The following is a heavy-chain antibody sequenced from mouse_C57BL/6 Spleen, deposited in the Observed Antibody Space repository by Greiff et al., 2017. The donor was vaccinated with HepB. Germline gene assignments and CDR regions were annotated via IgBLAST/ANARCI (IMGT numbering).Heavy chain of an antibody. CDR3: ARPRQLRLRSFAY. CDR2: IDPSDSYT. V-gene: IGHV1-50*01. Sequence: VQLQQPGAELVKPGASVKLSCKASGYTFTSYWMQWVKQRPGQGLEWIGEIDPSDSYTNYNQKFKGKATLTVDTSSSTAYMQLSSLTSEDSAVYYCARPRQLRLRSFAYWGQGTLVTVSA. CDR1: GYTFTSYW. D-gene: IGHD3-2*02. J-gene: IGHJ3*01.